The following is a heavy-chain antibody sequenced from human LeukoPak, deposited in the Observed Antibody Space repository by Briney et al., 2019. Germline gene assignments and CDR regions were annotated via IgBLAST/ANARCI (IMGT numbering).Heavy chain of an antibody. Sequence: GGSLRLSCAASGFTFETYWMHWVRQAPGKGLVWVSCINGYGTTTNYADSVKGRFTISRDNAKNTLYLQMNSLRVKDTAVYYCARDEPTVTTGPPVGSWGQGTLVTVSS. CDR1: GFTFETYW. D-gene: IGHD4-17*01. CDR2: INGYGTTT. CDR3: ARDEPTVTTGPPVGS. V-gene: IGHV3-74*01. J-gene: IGHJ4*02.